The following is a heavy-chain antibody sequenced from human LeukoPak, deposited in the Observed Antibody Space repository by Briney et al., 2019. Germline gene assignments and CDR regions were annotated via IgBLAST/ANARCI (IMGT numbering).Heavy chain of an antibody. V-gene: IGHV4-38-2*01. CDR1: GYSISSGYY. CDR2: IYHSGST. Sequence: TSETLSLTCAVSGYSISSGYYWGWFRQPPGKCLEWIGSIYHSGSTYYNPSLKSRVTISLDTSKNQFSLKLSSVTAADTAVYYCAAQYKYCSGGTCWKDYWGQGTLVTVSS. D-gene: IGHD2-15*01. J-gene: IGHJ4*02. CDR3: AAQYKYCSGGTCWKDY.